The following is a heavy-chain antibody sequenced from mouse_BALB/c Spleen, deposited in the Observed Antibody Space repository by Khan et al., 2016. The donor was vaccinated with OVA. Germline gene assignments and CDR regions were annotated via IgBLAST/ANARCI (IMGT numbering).Heavy chain of an antibody. CDR1: GYTFTSYY. D-gene: IGHD3-2*01. CDR3: TRRGTARATLWFAY. CDR2: INPINGGT. V-gene: IGHV1S81*02. J-gene: IGHJ3*01. Sequence: QVQLQQSGAELVKPGASVELSCKASGYTFTSYYMYWLKQRPGQGLAWIGEINPINGGTNFNEKFKNKATLTVDKYSSTAYMQLSSLTSEDSAVYYCTRRGTARATLWFAYWGQGTLVTVSA.